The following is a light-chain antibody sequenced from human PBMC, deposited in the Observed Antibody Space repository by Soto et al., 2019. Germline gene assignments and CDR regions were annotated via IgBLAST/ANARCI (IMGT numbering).Light chain of an antibody. CDR2: KAS. CDR1: QTISSW. V-gene: IGKV1-5*03. J-gene: IGKJ5*01. CDR3: QHYNSYPIT. Sequence: DIQMTQSPSTLSGSVGDRVTITCRASQTISSWLAWYQQKPGKAPKLLIYKASTLKSGVPSRFSGSGSGTEFTLTISSLQPDDFATYYCQHYNSYPITFGQGTLLEVK.